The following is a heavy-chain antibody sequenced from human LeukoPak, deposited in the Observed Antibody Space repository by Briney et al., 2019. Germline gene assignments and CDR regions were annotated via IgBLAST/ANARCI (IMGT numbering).Heavy chain of an antibody. Sequence: PSETLSLTCTVSGGSINISDYYWGWIRQPPGKGLEWIGCMHYSARTYNNPSLKSRHTISIDTSKSQFSPKVTSVTAPDTAVYYCARRGTIDSVRPWNWGQGTLVTVSS. CDR2: MHYSART. D-gene: IGHD1-26*01. CDR1: GGSINISDYY. CDR3: ARRGTIDSVRPWN. V-gene: IGHV4-39*01. J-gene: IGHJ4*02.